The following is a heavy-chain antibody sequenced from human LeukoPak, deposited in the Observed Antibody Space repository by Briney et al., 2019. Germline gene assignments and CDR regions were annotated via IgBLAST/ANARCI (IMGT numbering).Heavy chain of an antibody. J-gene: IGHJ4*02. Sequence: GGSLRLSCAASGFTLSSYAMSWVRQAPGKGLEWVSAISDSGNTYHADSVKGRFTISRDNSRNTMYLQMNSLRVEDAAVYYCAKAPVTSCRGAFCYPFDSWGQGTLVTVSS. CDR2: ISDSGNT. CDR1: GFTLSSYA. CDR3: AKAPVTSCRGAFCYPFDS. V-gene: IGHV3-23*01. D-gene: IGHD2-15*01.